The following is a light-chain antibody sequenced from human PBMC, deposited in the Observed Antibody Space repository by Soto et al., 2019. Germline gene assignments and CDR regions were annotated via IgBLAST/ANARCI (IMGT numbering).Light chain of an antibody. CDR1: SSNIGAGYD. J-gene: IGLJ1*01. CDR2: GNS. V-gene: IGLV1-40*01. CDR3: QSYDTPVYV. Sequence: QSVLTQPPSVSGAPGQRVTIPCTGSSSNIGAGYDVHWYQQLPGAAPKLLIYGNSNRPSGVPDRFSGSRSGTSASLAITGLQPEDEADYYCQSYDTPVYVFGGGTKVTVL.